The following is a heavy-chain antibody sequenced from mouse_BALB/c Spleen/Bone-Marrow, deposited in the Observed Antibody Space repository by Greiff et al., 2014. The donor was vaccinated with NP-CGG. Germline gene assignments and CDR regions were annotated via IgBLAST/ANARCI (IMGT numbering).Heavy chain of an antibody. CDR1: GYTFTSYW. CDR2: IYPGNSDT. V-gene: IGHV1-5*01. J-gene: IGHJ2*01. CDR3: TTLARNYFDY. Sequence: VQLKESGTVLARPGASVRMSCKASGYTFTSYWMHWVKQRPGQGLEWIGTIYPGNSDTTYNQKFKGKAKLTAVTSTSTAYMELSSLTNEDSAVYYCTTLARNYFDYWGQGTTLTVSS.